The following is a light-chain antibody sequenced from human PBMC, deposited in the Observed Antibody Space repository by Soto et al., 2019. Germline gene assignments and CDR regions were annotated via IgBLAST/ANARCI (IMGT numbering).Light chain of an antibody. Sequence: QSALTQPPSVSGSPGQSVAISCTGTGSDIGTYNRVSWYQQPPGTAPKLMIYYVSDRPSGVPDRFSGSKSGNTASLTISGLQAEDEADYYCSSYTSSSTYVFGTGTKLTVL. CDR3: SSYTSSSTYV. V-gene: IGLV2-18*02. CDR2: YVS. CDR1: GSDIGTYNR. J-gene: IGLJ1*01.